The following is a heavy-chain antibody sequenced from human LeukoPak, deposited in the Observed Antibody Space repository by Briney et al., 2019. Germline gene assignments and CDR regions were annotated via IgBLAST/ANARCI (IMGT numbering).Heavy chain of an antibody. CDR2: IRQDGSEK. D-gene: IGHD1-1*01. V-gene: IGHV3-7*01. Sequence: GGSLRLSCAASGFTFSSYWMSWVRQAPGKGLEWVANIRQDGSEKYYVDSVKGRFTISRDNAKNSLYLQMNGLRAEDTAVYYCAREWRHWNPNYYYYYMDVWGKGTTVTVSS. J-gene: IGHJ6*03. CDR3: AREWRHWNPNYYYYYMDV. CDR1: GFTFSSYW.